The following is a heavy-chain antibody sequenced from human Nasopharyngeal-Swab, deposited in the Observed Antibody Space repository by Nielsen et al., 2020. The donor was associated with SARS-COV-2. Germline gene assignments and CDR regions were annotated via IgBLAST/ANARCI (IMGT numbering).Heavy chain of an antibody. V-gene: IGHV4-59*13. CDR2: LYNSGSI. Sequence: SETLSLTCTVSGGSISSYYWSWIRQSPGKGLEWIGYLYNSGSIKYNPSLKSRVTISVDTSKNQFSLNLRSVTAADTAVYYCARGSCSGGSCSPYTWFDPWGQGTLVTVSS. J-gene: IGHJ5*02. CDR3: ARGSCSGGSCSPYTWFDP. CDR1: GGSISSYY. D-gene: IGHD2-15*01.